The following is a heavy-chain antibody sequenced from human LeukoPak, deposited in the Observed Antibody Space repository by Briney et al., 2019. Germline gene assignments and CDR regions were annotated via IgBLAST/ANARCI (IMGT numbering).Heavy chain of an antibody. Sequence: SETLSLTCAVYGGSFSGYYWTWIRQPPGKGLEWIGEISHSGSTNYNPSLKSRVTISIDASKNQFSLKLTSVTAADTAVYYRARGGRHRRFDPWGQGTLVTVSS. V-gene: IGHV4-34*01. CDR3: ARGGRHRRFDP. CDR1: GGSFSGYY. J-gene: IGHJ5*02. CDR2: ISHSGST.